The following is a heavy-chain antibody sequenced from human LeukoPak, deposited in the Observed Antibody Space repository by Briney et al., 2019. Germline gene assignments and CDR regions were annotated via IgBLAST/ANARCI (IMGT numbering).Heavy chain of an antibody. CDR3: AKDRTTRNLGIDY. CDR1: GFTFSSYG. D-gene: IGHD7-27*01. CDR2: IRYDGSNK. V-gene: IGHV3-30*02. Sequence: GGSLRLSCAASGFTFSSYGMHWVRQAPGKGLEGVAFIRYDGSNKYYADSVKGRFTISRDNSKNTLYLQMNSLRGEDTAVYYCAKDRTTRNLGIDYWGQGTLVTVSS. J-gene: IGHJ4*02.